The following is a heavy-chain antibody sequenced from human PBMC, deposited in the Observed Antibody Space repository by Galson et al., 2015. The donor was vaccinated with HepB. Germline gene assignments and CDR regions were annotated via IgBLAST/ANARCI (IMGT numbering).Heavy chain of an antibody. J-gene: IGHJ3*02. D-gene: IGHD6-13*01. CDR1: SFRSYG. Sequence: SFRSYGLSWVRQPPGKGLEWIGSIYYSGSTYYNPSLKSRVTISVDTSKNQFSLKLSSVTAADTAVYYCARDRRWEYSSSWPDAFDIWGQGTMVTVSS. CDR3: ARDRRWEYSSSWPDAFDI. V-gene: IGHV4-39*07. CDR2: IYYSGST.